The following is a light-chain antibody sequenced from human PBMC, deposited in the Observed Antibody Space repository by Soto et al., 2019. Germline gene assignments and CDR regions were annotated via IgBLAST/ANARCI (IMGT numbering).Light chain of an antibody. V-gene: IGKV1-39*01. CDR2: TAS. J-gene: IGKJ1*01. CDR1: QNIATY. CDR3: LQQYYMGWT. Sequence: DIQMTQSPSSLSASVGDRVTITCRASQNIATYLNWYQQTPGKAPKLLIYTASTLQSGVPSRFSGSGSGTDFTLTISSLQPEDFATYYCLQQYYMGWTFGQGTKVDIK.